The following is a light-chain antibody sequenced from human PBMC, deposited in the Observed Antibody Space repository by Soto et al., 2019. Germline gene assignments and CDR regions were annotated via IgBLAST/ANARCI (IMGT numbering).Light chain of an antibody. V-gene: IGKV3-20*01. CDR1: QSVSSN. CDR3: QQYGDSPLT. J-gene: IGKJ4*01. Sequence: EIVMTQSPATLSVSPGERATLSCRASQSVSSNLAWYQQTPGQAPRLLIYGASRRATGIPDRFSGSGSGTDFTLTISRLEPEDFAVYHCQQYGDSPLTFGGGTKVDIK. CDR2: GAS.